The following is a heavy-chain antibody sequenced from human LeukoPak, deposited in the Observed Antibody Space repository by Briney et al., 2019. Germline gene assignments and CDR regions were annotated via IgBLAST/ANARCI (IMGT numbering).Heavy chain of an antibody. CDR3: ARDIAYGGSYYYYYGMDV. CDR2: ISYDGSNK. CDR1: GFTFSSYA. D-gene: IGHD4-23*01. Sequence: PGGSLRLSCAASGFTFSSYAMHWVRQAPGKGLEWVAVISYDGSNKYYADSVKGRFTISRDNSKNTLYLQMNSLRAEDTAVYYCARDIAYGGSYYYYYGMDVWGQGTTVTVSS. V-gene: IGHV3-30*04. J-gene: IGHJ6*02.